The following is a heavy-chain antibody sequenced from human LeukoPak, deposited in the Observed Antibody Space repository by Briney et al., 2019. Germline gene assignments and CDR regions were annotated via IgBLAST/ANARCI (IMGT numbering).Heavy chain of an antibody. CDR2: ISAYNGNT. Sequence: ASVKVSCKASGYTFTSYGISWVRQAPGQGLEWMGWISAYNGNTNYAQKLQGRVTMTTDTSTSTAYMELRSLRSDDTAVYYCARDRPYGGPQRWFDPWGQGTLVTGSS. CDR3: ARDRPYGGPQRWFDP. D-gene: IGHD3-10*01. V-gene: IGHV1-18*01. J-gene: IGHJ5*01. CDR1: GYTFTSYG.